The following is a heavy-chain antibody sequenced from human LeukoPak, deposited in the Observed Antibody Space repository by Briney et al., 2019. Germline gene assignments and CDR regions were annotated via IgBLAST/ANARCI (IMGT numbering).Heavy chain of an antibody. J-gene: IGHJ6*02. Sequence: GRTLRLSCSVSGFTLSSYAMHWVRDPPAKGLEYVSAICRNGGTTYYADAVTSRFTISRSNAKNTLYLQMSSLRAKDTAVYDGEKGAMTTVGTASLYYYYYGMDVWGQGTTVTVSS. CDR1: GFTLSSYA. CDR3: EKGAMTTVGTASLYYYYYGMDV. D-gene: IGHD4-23*01. CDR2: ICRNGGTT. V-gene: IGHV3-64D*06.